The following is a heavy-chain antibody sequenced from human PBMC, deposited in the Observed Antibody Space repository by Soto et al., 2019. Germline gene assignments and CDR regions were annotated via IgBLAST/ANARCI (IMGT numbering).Heavy chain of an antibody. V-gene: IGHV4-59*01. CDR2: IYYSGSA. CDR3: ARLHLKYYDTSGYINWFDP. J-gene: IGHJ5*02. Sequence: SETLSLTCTVSGGSISSYYWSWIRQPPGKGLEWIGYIYYSGSANYNPSLKSRVTISVDTSKNQFSLKLSSGSAADTAVYYCARLHLKYYDTSGYINWFDPWGQGTLVTVSS. CDR1: GGSISSYY. D-gene: IGHD3-22*01.